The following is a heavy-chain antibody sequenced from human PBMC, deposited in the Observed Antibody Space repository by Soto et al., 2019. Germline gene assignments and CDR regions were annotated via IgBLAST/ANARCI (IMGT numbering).Heavy chain of an antibody. Sequence: PSETLSLTCTVSGGSISSYYWSWIRQPPGKGLEWIGYIYYSGSTNYNPSLKSRVTISVDTSKNQFPLKLSSVTAADTAVYYCARGEKQQLVRDGGETYYYYCGMDVWGQGTTVTV. CDR3: ARGEKQQLVRDGGETYYYYCGMDV. CDR2: IYYSGST. V-gene: IGHV4-59*01. D-gene: IGHD6-13*01. J-gene: IGHJ6*02. CDR1: GGSISSYY.